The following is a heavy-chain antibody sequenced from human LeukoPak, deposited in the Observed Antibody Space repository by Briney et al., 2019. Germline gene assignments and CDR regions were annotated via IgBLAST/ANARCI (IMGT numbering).Heavy chain of an antibody. J-gene: IGHJ4*02. CDR3: ASFGISWRSSY. CDR2: ISDDGSYT. V-gene: IGHV3-74*01. Sequence: GGSLRLSCAASGFTFSSCAMSWVRQAPGKGLVWVSRISDDGSYTSNVDSVKGRFTISRDNVNNMLYLHMNSLRAEDTAVYYCASFGISWRSSYWGQGTLVTVSS. D-gene: IGHD2-21*01. CDR1: GFTFSSCA.